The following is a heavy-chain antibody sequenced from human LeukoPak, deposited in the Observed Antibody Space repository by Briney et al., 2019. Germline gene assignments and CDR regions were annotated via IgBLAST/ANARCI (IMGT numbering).Heavy chain of an antibody. D-gene: IGHD6-13*01. J-gene: IGHJ4*02. CDR1: GYTFTGYH. CDR3: ARGRSGISKPAGTKTLPYYFDY. Sequence: ASVKVSRKSSGYTFTGYHMHSVGQAPGQGLEWMGWINPNSGGTNYAQNFQGRVTMTRDTSISTAYMELSRLRSDDTAGYYCARGRSGISKPAGTKTLPYYFDYWGQGTLVTVSS. CDR2: INPNSGGT. V-gene: IGHV1-2*02.